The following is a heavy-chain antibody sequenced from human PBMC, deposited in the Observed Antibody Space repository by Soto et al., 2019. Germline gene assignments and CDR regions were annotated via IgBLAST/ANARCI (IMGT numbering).Heavy chain of an antibody. CDR1: GFTFSSYG. J-gene: IGHJ5*02. CDR3: AKDDSSSSGGFDP. CDR2: ISYDGSNK. Sequence: GGSLRLSCAASGFTFSSYGMHWVRQAPGKGLEWVAVISYDGSNKYYADSVKGRFTISRDNSKNTLYLQMNSLRAEDTAVYYCAKDDSSSSGGFDPWGQGTLVTVSS. D-gene: IGHD6-6*01. V-gene: IGHV3-30*18.